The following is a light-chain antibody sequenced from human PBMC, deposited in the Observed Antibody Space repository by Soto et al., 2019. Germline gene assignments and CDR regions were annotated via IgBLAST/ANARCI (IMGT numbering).Light chain of an antibody. V-gene: IGLV1-47*01. J-gene: IGLJ1*01. CDR1: NSNIGSNY. Sequence: QSVLAQAPSASGTPGQRVTISCSGSNSNIGSNYVYLYQQLPGTAPKLITYRNDRRPSGVPDRFSGSKSGTSASLVIRGLRSEDEADYYCAAWDDTLSVYYVFGTGTKVTVL. CDR3: AAWDDTLSVYYV. CDR2: RND.